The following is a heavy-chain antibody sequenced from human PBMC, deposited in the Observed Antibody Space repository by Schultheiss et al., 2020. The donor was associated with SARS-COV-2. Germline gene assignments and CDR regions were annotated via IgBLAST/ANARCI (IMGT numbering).Heavy chain of an antibody. V-gene: IGHV3-48*01. CDR3: ARAITSEGYYYYYGMDV. CDR1: RFTFSSYA. D-gene: IGHD3-16*01. CDR2: ISSSGSTI. J-gene: IGHJ6*02. Sequence: GGSLRLSCAASRFTFSSYAMSWVRQAPGKGLEWVSYISSSGSTIYYADSVKGRFTISRDNSKNTLYLQMNSLRAEDTAVYYCARAITSEGYYYYYGMDVWGQGTTVTVSS.